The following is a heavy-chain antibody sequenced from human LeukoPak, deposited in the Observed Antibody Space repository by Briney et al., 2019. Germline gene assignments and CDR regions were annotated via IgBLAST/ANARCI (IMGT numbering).Heavy chain of an antibody. V-gene: IGHV4-39*07. CDR3: ARSGTIIAAAGPFDP. Sequence: PSETLSLTCTVSGGSIRSSSYYWGWIRQSPEKGLEWIGSISYSGSTYDNPSLKSRVTISVDKSKNQFSLKLSSVTAADTAVYYCARSGTIIAAAGPFDPWGQGTLVTVSS. CDR1: GGSIRSSSYY. CDR2: ISYSGST. J-gene: IGHJ5*02. D-gene: IGHD6-13*01.